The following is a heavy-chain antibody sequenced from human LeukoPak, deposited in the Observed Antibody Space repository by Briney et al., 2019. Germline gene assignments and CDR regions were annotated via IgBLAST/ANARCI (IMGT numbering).Heavy chain of an antibody. V-gene: IGHV1-46*01. CDR1: GYTFTGYY. Sequence: ASVKVSCKASGYTFTGYYMHWVRQAPGQGLEWMGIINPSGGSTSYAQKFQGRVTMTRDTSTSTVYMELSSLRSEDTAVYYCARTEQQLKFDPWGQGTLVTVSS. CDR3: ARTEQQLKFDP. J-gene: IGHJ5*02. CDR2: INPSGGST. D-gene: IGHD6-13*01.